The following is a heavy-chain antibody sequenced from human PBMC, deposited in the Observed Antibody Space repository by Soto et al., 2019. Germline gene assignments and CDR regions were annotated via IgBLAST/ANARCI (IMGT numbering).Heavy chain of an antibody. CDR1: GFTFSSYS. V-gene: IGHV3-21*01. D-gene: IGHD3-3*01. Sequence: GGSLRLSCAASGFTFSSYSMNWVRQAPGKGLEWVSSISSSSSYIYYADSVKGRFTISRDNAKNSLYLQMNSLRAEDTAVYYCARVGTGDFWSEGGPLSRYYYYMDVWGKGTTVTVSS. J-gene: IGHJ6*03. CDR3: ARVGTGDFWSEGGPLSRYYYYMDV. CDR2: ISSSSSYI.